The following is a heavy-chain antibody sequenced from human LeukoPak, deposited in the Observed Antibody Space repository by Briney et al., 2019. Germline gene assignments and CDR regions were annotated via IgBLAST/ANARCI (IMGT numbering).Heavy chain of an antibody. Sequence: PSETLSLTCTVSGGSISSYYWSWIRHPSGKGLEWIGFVSNSGSPTHNPSLKSRVTISEDTAKNQVSLKLTSVTAADTAVYYCVRHCGGGCWLTDYWGQGTLVTVSS. CDR3: VRHCGGGCWLTDY. V-gene: IGHV4-59*01. J-gene: IGHJ4*02. CDR1: GGSISSYY. D-gene: IGHD2-21*02. CDR2: VSNSGSP.